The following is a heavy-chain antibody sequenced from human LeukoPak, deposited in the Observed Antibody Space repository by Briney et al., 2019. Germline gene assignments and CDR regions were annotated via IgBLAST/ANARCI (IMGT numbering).Heavy chain of an antibody. J-gene: IGHJ5*02. CDR1: GGSISSYY. V-gene: IGHV4-4*07. CDR3: AREVRSGYVDWFDP. D-gene: IGHD5-12*01. CDR2: IYTSGST. Sequence: PSETLSLTCTVSGGSISSYYWSWIRQPAGKGLEWIGRIYTSGSTYYNPSLKSRVTISVDTSKNQFSLKLSSVTAADTAVYYCAREVRSGYVDWFDPWGQGTLVTVSS.